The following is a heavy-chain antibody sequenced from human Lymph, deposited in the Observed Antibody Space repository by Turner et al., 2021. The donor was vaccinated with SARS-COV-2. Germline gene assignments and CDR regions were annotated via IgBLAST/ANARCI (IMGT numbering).Heavy chain of an antibody. J-gene: IGHJ6*02. Sequence: QVQLVESGGGVVQPGRSLRLSCAAPGFTFRTYAIYWVRQAPGKGLEWVAVISYDGSNKYYADSVKGRFTISRDNSKNTLYLQMNSLRAEDTAVYYCARYASGGYFYYGMDVWGQGTTVTVSS. V-gene: IGHV3-30*04. CDR2: ISYDGSNK. D-gene: IGHD3-10*01. CDR1: GFTFRTYA. CDR3: ARYASGGYFYYGMDV.